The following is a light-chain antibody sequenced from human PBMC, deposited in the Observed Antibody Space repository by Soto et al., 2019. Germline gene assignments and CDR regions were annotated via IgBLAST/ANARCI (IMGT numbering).Light chain of an antibody. Sequence: QSALTQPASVSGSPGQSITISCTGTSSDVGSYNRVSWYQQHPGKAPKLMIYEGTKRPSGVSTRFSGSKSGNTASLTISGRLAEDEGDYYCCSYTTTYTYVFGTGTKLTVL. V-gene: IGLV2-23*01. J-gene: IGLJ1*01. CDR3: CSYTTTYTYV. CDR1: SSDVGSYNR. CDR2: EGT.